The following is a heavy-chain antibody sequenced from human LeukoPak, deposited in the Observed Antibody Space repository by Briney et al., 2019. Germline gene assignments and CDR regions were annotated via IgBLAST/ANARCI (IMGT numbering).Heavy chain of an antibody. CDR1: GFTFSDYY. J-gene: IGHJ4*02. D-gene: IGHD3-10*01. CDR3: ASGITMVREIDY. Sequence: GGSLRLSGAASGFTFSDYYMSWIRQAPGKGLEWVSYISSSGSTIYYADSVKGRFTISRDNAKNSLYLQMNSLRAEDTAVYYCASGITMVREIDYWGQGTLVTVSS. CDR2: ISSSGSTI. V-gene: IGHV3-11*04.